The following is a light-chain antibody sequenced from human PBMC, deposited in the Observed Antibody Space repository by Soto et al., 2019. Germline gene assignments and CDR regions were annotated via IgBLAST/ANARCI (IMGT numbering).Light chain of an antibody. V-gene: IGKV1-39*01. Sequence: DIQMTQSPSSLSASVGDRVTITCRASQSISSYLNWYQQKPGKAPKLLIYAASSLQSGVPSRFSGSGSGTYFTLTISSLQPEDFATYYCQQSYRTPRTCGQGTKLEIK. CDR1: QSISSY. J-gene: IGKJ2*01. CDR2: AAS. CDR3: QQSYRTPRT.